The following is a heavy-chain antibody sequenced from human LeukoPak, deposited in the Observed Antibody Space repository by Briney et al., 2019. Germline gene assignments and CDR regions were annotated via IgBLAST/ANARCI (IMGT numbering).Heavy chain of an antibody. J-gene: IGHJ4*02. CDR3: ARDLTYNSWYYFDS. CDR1: GFTFSYYG. Sequence: PGGSLRLSCAASGFTFSYYGMHWVRQAPGKELEWVTFIGYDGTDKYYADSVKGRFTISRDNSKNTLSLHMNSLRAEDTAVYYCARDLTYNSWYYFDSWGQGTLVTVSS. V-gene: IGHV3-30*02. D-gene: IGHD6-13*01. CDR2: IGYDGTDK.